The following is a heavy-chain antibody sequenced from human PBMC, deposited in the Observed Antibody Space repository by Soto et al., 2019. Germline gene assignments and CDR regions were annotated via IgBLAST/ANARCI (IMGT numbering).Heavy chain of an antibody. J-gene: IGHJ6*02. CDR3: ARGVSTIFGVVIPQNYYYYGMDV. CDR2: IIPIFGTA. Sequence: VASVKVSCKASGGTFSSYAISWVRQAPGQGLEWMGGIIPIFGTANYAQKFQGRVTITADESTSTAYMELSSLRSEDTAVYYCARGVSTIFGVVIPQNYYYYGMDVWGQGTTVTVSS. CDR1: GGTFSSYA. V-gene: IGHV1-69*13. D-gene: IGHD3-3*01.